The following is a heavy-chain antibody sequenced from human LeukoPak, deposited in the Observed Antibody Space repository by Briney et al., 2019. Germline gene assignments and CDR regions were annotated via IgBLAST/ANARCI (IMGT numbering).Heavy chain of an antibody. V-gene: IGHV3-23*01. CDR3: AKGFGDSYGSYYHYGLDV. Sequence: GGSLRLSCASSGFVPATYAMTWVRQAPGKGLEWVSSLSTSATSTYYADSVKGRFTISRDNSKDTLYLQLNSLRAEDTAVYYCAKGFGDSYGSYYHYGLDVWGQGTTVTVSS. CDR2: LSTSATST. D-gene: IGHD5-18*01. CDR1: GFVPATYA. J-gene: IGHJ6*02.